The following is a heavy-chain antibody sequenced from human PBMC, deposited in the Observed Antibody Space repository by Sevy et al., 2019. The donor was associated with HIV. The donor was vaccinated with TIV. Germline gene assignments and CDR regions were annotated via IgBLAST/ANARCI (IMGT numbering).Heavy chain of an antibody. V-gene: IGHV3-23*01. CDR2: ISRSGGST. J-gene: IGHJ4*02. CDR3: AIRNGSY. CDR1: GFTFSIYA. Sequence: GGSLRLSCAASGFTFSIYAMSWVRQAPGKGLEWVSSISRSGGSTHYADSVKGRLTISRDNSKSTLFLQMNSLRAEDTATYYCAIRNGSYWGQGSLVTVSS. D-gene: IGHD2-8*01.